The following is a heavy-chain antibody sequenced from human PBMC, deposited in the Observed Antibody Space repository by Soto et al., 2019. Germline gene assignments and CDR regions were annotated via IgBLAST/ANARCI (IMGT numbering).Heavy chain of an antibody. J-gene: IGHJ6*02. CDR1: GGSISSGGYS. CDR2: IYHSGST. Sequence: TLSLTCAVTGGSISSGGYSWSWIRQPPGKGLEWIGYIYHSGSTNYNPSLKSRVTISVDTSKNQFSLKLSSVTAADTAVYYCARGRGIRWDYYYYGMDVWGQGTTVTVSS. CDR3: ARGRGIRWDYYYYGMDV. D-gene: IGHD4-17*01. V-gene: IGHV4-30-2*01.